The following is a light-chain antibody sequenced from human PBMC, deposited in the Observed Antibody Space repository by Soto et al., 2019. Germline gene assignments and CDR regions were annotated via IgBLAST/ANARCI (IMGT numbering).Light chain of an antibody. CDR1: SSDVGGYDF. Sequence: QSVLTQPRSVSGSPGQSVTISCTGTSSDVGGYDFVSWYQQHPGKVPQLLIYDVSNRPSGVSNRFSGSKSGNTASLTISGLQAEDEADYYCYSYTSSNTYVFGTGTKVTVL. CDR2: DVS. V-gene: IGLV2-11*01. J-gene: IGLJ1*01. CDR3: YSYTSSNTYV.